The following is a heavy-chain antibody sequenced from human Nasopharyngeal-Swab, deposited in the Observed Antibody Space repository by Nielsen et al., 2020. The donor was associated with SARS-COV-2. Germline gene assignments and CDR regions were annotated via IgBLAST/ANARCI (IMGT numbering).Heavy chain of an antibody. D-gene: IGHD6-13*01. CDR1: GFTFSSYW. Sequence: GGSLRLSCAASGFTFSSYWMSWVRQAPGKGLEWVANIKQDGSEKYYVDSVKGRFTISRDNAKNSLYLQMNSLRAGDTAVYYCARDSDIPYSGYGMDVWGQGTTVTVSS. V-gene: IGHV3-7*01. CDR3: ARDSDIPYSGYGMDV. J-gene: IGHJ6*02. CDR2: IKQDGSEK.